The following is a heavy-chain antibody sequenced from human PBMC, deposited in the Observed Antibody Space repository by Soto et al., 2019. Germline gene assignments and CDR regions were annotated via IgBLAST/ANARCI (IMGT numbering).Heavy chain of an antibody. V-gene: IGHV4-34*01. CDR1: GGSFSGYY. J-gene: IGHJ5*02. Sequence: SETLSLTCAVYGGSFSGYYWSWIRQPPGKGLEWIGEINHSGSTNYNPSLKSRVTISVDTSKNQFSLKLSSVTAADTAVYYFARAIYDSSASIGGDWFDPWGQGTLVTVSS. D-gene: IGHD3-22*01. CDR2: INHSGST. CDR3: ARAIYDSSASIGGDWFDP.